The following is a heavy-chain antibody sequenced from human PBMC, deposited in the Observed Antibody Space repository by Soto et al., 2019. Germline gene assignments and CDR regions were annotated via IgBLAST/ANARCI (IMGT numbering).Heavy chain of an antibody. Sequence: QVQLQESGPGLVKPSETLSLTCTVSGGSVSSGSYYWSWIRQPPGKGLEWIGYIYYSGSTNYISSLKSRVTISVDTCKTQFSLRLTSVTAADTAVYYCARDRGYYDSSGYVKAFDIWGQGTMVTVSS. CDR1: GGSVSSGSYY. CDR3: ARDRGYYDSSGYVKAFDI. CDR2: IYYSGST. D-gene: IGHD3-22*01. V-gene: IGHV4-61*01. J-gene: IGHJ3*02.